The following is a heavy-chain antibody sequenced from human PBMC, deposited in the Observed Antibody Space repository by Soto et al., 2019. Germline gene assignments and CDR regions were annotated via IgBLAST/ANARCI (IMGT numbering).Heavy chain of an antibody. CDR3: ARQKMPGPGIAAAGTVWDY. V-gene: IGHV1-18*01. D-gene: IGHD6-13*01. CDR1: GYSFTSYD. Sequence: ASVKVTCKASGYSFTSYDISWVRKAPAKGLGWMGWISAYNGNTNYAQKLQGRVTMTTDTYTSIAYMELRSLRSDDTAVYYCARQKMPGPGIAAAGTVWDYWGQGTLVTVSS. J-gene: IGHJ4*02. CDR2: ISAYNGNT.